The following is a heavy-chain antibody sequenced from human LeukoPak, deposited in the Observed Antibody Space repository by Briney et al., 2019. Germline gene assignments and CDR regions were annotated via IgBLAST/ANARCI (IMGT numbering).Heavy chain of an antibody. J-gene: IGHJ2*01. CDR2: IIPIFGTA. V-gene: IGHV1-69*06. CDR3: ARDGTIVVVTAPNWYFDL. CDR1: GGTFSSYT. D-gene: IGHD2-21*02. Sequence: SVKVSCKTSGGTFSSYTINWVRQAPGQGLELMVGIIPIFGTANYAQKFQGRVTVTADKSTSTAYMELNSLRAEDTAVYYCARDGTIVVVTAPNWYFDLWGRGTLVTVSS.